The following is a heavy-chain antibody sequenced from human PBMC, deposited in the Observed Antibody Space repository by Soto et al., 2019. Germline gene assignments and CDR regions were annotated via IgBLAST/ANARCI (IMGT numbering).Heavy chain of an antibody. V-gene: IGHV1-24*01. CDR2: FDPEDGET. CDR1: GYTLTDLS. J-gene: IGHJ4*02. Sequence: ASVTVSCQVSGYTLTDLSMHWVRQAPGKGLEWMGGFDPEDGETIYAQKFQGRVTMTEDTSTDTAYMELSSLRSEDTAVYYCATALITFGGAPDGYYFDYWGQGTLVTVSS. CDR3: ATALITFGGAPDGYYFDY. D-gene: IGHD3-16*01.